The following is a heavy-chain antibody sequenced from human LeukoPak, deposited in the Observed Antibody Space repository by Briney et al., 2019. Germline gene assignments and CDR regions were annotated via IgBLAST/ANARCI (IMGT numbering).Heavy chain of an antibody. CDR3: AAFARSTVTDNYYYGMDV. D-gene: IGHD4-17*01. Sequence: GASVKVSCKASGGTFSSYAISWVRQAPGQGLEWMGGIIPIFGTANYARKFQGRVTITADESTSTAYMELSSLRSEDTAVYYCAAFARSTVTDNYYYGMDVWGKGTTVTVSS. CDR1: GGTFSSYA. CDR2: IIPIFGTA. J-gene: IGHJ6*04. V-gene: IGHV1-69*13.